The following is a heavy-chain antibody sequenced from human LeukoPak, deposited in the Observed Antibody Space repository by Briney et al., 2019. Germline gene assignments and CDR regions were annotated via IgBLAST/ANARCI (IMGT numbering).Heavy chain of an antibody. V-gene: IGHV1-2*02. CDR1: GYSFTDYY. CDR3: ARGRSVNHDGQDY. J-gene: IGHJ4*01. Sequence: GASVKVSCKAFGYSFTDYYTHWLRQAPGQGLEWMGWINPNSGDTMYAQKFQGRVTVTRDTSISTVYMELSRLRSDDTAVYYCARGRSVNHDGQDYWGHGTLVTVSS. D-gene: IGHD2-8*01. CDR2: INPNSGDT.